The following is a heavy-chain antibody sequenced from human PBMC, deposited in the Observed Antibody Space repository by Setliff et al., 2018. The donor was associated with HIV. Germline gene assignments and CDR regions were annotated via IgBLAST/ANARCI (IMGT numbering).Heavy chain of an antibody. CDR1: GGSISSYY. CDR3: ARAAWSSAVTDY. CDR2: IYYSGST. Sequence: PSETLSLTCTVSGGSISSYYWSWIRQPPGKGLEWIGYIYYSGSTNYNPSLKSRVTISVDTSKNHFSLKLRSVTAADTAVYYCARAAWSSAVTDYWGQGTLVTVSS. J-gene: IGHJ4*02. V-gene: IGHV4-59*01. D-gene: IGHD2-2*01.